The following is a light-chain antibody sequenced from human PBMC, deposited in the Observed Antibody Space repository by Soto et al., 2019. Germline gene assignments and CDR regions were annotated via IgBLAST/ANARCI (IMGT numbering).Light chain of an antibody. V-gene: IGKV3-20*01. CDR1: QSVIGNY. CDR3: QIYNSSPWT. J-gene: IGKJ1*01. CDR2: GAS. Sequence: EIVLTQSPGTLSLSPGETATLSCRASQSVIGNYLAWYQQKPGQAPRLLFYGASTRAAGSSARFSGSGSGTDFTLTISRLEPEDFAFYYCQIYNSSPWTFGQGTRVEAK.